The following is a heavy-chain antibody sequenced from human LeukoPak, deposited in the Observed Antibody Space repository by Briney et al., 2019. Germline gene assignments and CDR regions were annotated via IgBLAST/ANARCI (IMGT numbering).Heavy chain of an antibody. CDR3: ARYSGSYQQFDY. V-gene: IGHV3-74*01. CDR2: VNSDGSRT. D-gene: IGHD1-26*01. CDR1: GFTFSDYW. J-gene: IGHJ4*02. Sequence: GGSLRLSCAASGFTFSDYWMYWVRQAPGKGLVWVSRVNSDGSRTNSADSVKGRFTISRDNAKNTLYLQMNSLRAEDTAVYYCARYSGSYQQFDYWGQGTLVTVSS.